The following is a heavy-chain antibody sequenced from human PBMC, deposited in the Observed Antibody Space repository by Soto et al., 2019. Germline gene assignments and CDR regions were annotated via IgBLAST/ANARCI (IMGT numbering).Heavy chain of an antibody. CDR3: ARLLGYCSSTSCYYYGMDV. Sequence: GGSLRLSCAASGFTFSSYSMNWVRQAPGKGLEWVSYISSSSSTIYYADSVKGRFTISRDNAKNSLYLQMNSLRDEDTAVYYCARLLGYCSSTSCYYYGMDVWGQGTTVTVSS. J-gene: IGHJ6*02. D-gene: IGHD2-2*01. V-gene: IGHV3-48*02. CDR1: GFTFSSYS. CDR2: ISSSSSTI.